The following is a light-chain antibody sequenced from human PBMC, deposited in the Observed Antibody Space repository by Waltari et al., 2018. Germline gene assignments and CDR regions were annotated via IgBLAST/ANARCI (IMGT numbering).Light chain of an antibody. CDR1: YSNVGANV. CDR3: ASWDDSLNGRWV. V-gene: IGLV1-44*01. J-gene: IGLJ2*01. Sequence: QSVLTQPHSASGTPGQRVTISCSGRYSNVGANVVNWYQHLPGTAPKLPIYRNDRRPSGVPDRFSASKSGTSASLAISGLRPEDEADYYCASWDDSLNGRWVFGGGTKLTVL. CDR2: RND.